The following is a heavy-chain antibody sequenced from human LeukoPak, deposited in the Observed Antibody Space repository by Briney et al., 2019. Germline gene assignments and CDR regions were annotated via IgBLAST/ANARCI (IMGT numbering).Heavy chain of an antibody. D-gene: IGHD2-15*01. J-gene: IGHJ4*02. Sequence: QAGGSLRLSCAASGFTFSTYAMHWVRQAPGKGLEYVSAISSNGGNTYYANSVKGRFTISRDNSKNTLYLQMGSLRPEDMAVYYCARVTAGMVASYFDYWGQGTLVTVSS. CDR2: ISSNGGNT. CDR1: GFTFSTYA. CDR3: ARVTAGMVASYFDY. V-gene: IGHV3-64*01.